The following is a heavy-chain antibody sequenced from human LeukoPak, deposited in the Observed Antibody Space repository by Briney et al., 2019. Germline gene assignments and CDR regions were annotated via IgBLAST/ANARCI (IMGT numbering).Heavy chain of an antibody. CDR1: GGSISSSSYY. V-gene: IGHV4-39*01. D-gene: IGHD3-22*01. Sequence: SSETLPLTCTVSGGSISSSSYYWGWIRQPPGKGLEWIGSIYYSGSTYYNPSLKSRVTISVDTSKNQFSLKLSSVTAADTAVYYCARQGRISMIVVLIEDAFDIWGQGTMVTVSS. CDR2: IYYSGST. CDR3: ARQGRISMIVVLIEDAFDI. J-gene: IGHJ3*02.